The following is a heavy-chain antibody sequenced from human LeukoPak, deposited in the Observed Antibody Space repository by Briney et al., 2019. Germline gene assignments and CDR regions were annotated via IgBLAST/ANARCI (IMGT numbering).Heavy chain of an antibody. D-gene: IGHD3-22*01. Sequence: ASVKVSRKASGYTFTSYGISWVRQAPGQGLEWMGWTSAYNGNTNYAQKLQGRVTMTTDTSTSTAYMELRSLRSDDTAVYYCARCYYDSSGYVDAFDIWGQGTMVTVSS. V-gene: IGHV1-18*01. CDR1: GYTFTSYG. CDR3: ARCYYDSSGYVDAFDI. J-gene: IGHJ3*02. CDR2: TSAYNGNT.